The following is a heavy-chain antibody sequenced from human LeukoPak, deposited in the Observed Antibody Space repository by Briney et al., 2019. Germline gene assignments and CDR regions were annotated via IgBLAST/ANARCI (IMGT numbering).Heavy chain of an antibody. CDR2: ISTSSTI. V-gene: IGHV3-48*01. Sequence: GGSLRLSCAASGFTFSSYSMNWVRQAPGKGLEWVSSISTSSTIYYADSVRGRFTISRDNAKSSLYLQMDSLRAEDTAVYYCARRREPEIWGQGTMVTVSS. D-gene: IGHD1-14*01. CDR1: GFTFSSYS. CDR3: ARRREPEI. J-gene: IGHJ3*02.